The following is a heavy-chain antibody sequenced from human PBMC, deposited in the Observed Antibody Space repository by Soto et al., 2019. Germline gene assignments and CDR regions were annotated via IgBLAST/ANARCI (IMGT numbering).Heavy chain of an antibody. CDR3: ARSYYYGSGSYYYY. CDR1: GGSISSYY. V-gene: IGHV4-59*01. J-gene: IGHJ4*02. CDR2: IYYSGST. D-gene: IGHD3-10*01. Sequence: QVQLQESGPGLVKPSETLSLTCTVSGGSISSYYWSWIRQPPGKGLEWIGYIYYSGSTNYNPSLTSRVTISVDTSKNQFSLKLSSVTAADTAVYYCARSYYYGSGSYYYYWGQGTLVTVSS.